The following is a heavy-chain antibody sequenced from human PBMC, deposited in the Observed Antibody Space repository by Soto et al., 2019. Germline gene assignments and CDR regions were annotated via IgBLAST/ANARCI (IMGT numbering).Heavy chain of an antibody. CDR3: ASLKYDSTGYYIDY. D-gene: IGHD3-22*01. CDR1: GYSFTSFW. CDR2: IEPSDSYT. J-gene: IGHJ4*02. Sequence: GESLKISCQGSGYSFTSFWISWVRQMPGKGLEWMGRIEPSDSYTVYSPSFQGHVTISADKSVSTAYLQWSSLKASDTAMYYCASLKYDSTGYYIDYWGQGTLVTVSS. V-gene: IGHV5-10-1*01.